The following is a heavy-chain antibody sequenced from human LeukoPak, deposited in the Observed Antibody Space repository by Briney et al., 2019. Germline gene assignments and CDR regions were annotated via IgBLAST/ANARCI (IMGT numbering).Heavy chain of an antibody. CDR2: INNVGSHI. CDR3: SRDPTYYLRYGYFDY. V-gene: IGHV3-21*01. D-gene: IGHD1-26*01. J-gene: IGHJ4*02. Sequence: PSETLSLTCTVSGGSISSSSYYWGWIRQAPGKGLEWVSSINNVGSHIYYAGSVKGRFTISRDNTKNSLYLQMNSLRAEDTAVYYCSRDPTYYLRYGYFDYWGQGALVTVSS. CDR1: GGSISSSS.